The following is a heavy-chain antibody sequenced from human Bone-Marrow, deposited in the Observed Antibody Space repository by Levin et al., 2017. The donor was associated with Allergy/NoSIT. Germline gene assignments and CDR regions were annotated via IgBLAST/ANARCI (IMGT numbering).Heavy chain of an antibody. CDR1: RIIFSDYY. Sequence: SCAASRIIFSDYYMTWIRQAPGKGLEWVAHISGDGSYTDYAASVRGRFTISRDNAKNSLYLQMNSLRAEDTAVYFCARGGRGTSYVWQYWGRGALVTVYS. D-gene: IGHD3-16*01. V-gene: IGHV3-11*05. CDR3: ARGGRGTSYVWQY. CDR2: ISGDGSYT. J-gene: IGHJ4*02.